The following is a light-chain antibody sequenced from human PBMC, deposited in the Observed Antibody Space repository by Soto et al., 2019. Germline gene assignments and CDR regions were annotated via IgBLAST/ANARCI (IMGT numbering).Light chain of an antibody. CDR1: QTVSNK. V-gene: IGKV3-20*01. CDR3: QQYGSSPPIT. CDR2: GAS. Sequence: IVLTQSPGTLSLSPGERATLSCRASQTVSNKLAWYQHKPGQAPRLLIYGASSRATGIPDRFSGSGSGTDFTLTISRLEPEDFAVYYCQQYGSSPPITFGPGTKVDIK. J-gene: IGKJ3*01.